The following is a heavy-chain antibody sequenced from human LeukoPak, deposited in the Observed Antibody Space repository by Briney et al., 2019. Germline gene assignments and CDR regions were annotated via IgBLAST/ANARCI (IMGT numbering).Heavy chain of an antibody. V-gene: IGHV1-2*06. D-gene: IGHD2-15*01. CDR3: ARERYRYCSGGSCYLPGY. CDR2: INPNSGGT. Sequence: ASVNVSCKASGYTFTCYYMHWMRQAPGQGLEWMGRINPNSGGTNYAQKSQGRVTMTRDTSISTAYMELSRLRSDDTAVYYCARERYRYCSGGSCYLPGYWGQGTLVTVSS. J-gene: IGHJ4*02. CDR1: GYTFTCYY.